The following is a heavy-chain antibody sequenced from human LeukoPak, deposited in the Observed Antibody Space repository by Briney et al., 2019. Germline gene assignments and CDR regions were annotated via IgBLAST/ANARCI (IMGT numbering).Heavy chain of an antibody. J-gene: IGHJ6*03. CDR2: IYYSGST. CDR3: ASETSYYDILTGYAGYYYYYMDV. V-gene: IGHV4-38-2*02. CDR1: GYSISSGYY. D-gene: IGHD3-9*01. Sequence: PSETLSLTCTVSGYSISSGYYWGWIRQPPGKGLEWIGSIYYSGSTYYNPSLKSRVTISVDTSKNQFSLKLSSVTAADTAVYYCASETSYYDILTGYAGYYYYYMDVWGKGTTVTISS.